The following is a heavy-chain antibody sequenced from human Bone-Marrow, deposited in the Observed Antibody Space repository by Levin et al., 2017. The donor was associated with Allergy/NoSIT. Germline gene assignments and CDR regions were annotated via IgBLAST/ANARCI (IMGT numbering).Heavy chain of an antibody. CDR2: ISSDSSTI. V-gene: IGHV3-48*02. CDR3: ASPPMYSSSWYYFDY. CDR1: GFTFSSFS. D-gene: IGHD6-13*01. Sequence: GGSLRLSCAASGFTFSSFSMNWVRQAPGKGLEWVSYISSDSSTIYYADSVKGRFSISRDNAKNSLYLQMNSLRDEDTAVYYCASPPMYSSSWYYFDYWGQGTLVTVSS. J-gene: IGHJ4*02.